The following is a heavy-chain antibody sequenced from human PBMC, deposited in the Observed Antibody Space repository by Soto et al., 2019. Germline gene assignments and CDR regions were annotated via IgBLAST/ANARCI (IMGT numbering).Heavy chain of an antibody. CDR1: GASVSSGNYY. V-gene: IGHV4-61*01. Sequence: QVQLQESGPGLVKPSETLSLTCTVSGASVSSGNYYWSWIRQPPGKGLECIGYISYSGSTNYNPSPKSRVTIPIDPSKNPYSQMLGFGTDAETAVDYRARGSGSYFAYWGQGTLVTVSS. J-gene: IGHJ4*02. CDR2: ISYSGST. D-gene: IGHD1-26*01. CDR3: ARGSGSYFAY.